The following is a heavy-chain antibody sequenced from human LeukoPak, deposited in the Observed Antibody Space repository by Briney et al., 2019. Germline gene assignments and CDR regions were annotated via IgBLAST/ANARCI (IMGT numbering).Heavy chain of an antibody. J-gene: IGHJ3*02. CDR2: ISESSAST. D-gene: IGHD3-10*01. Sequence: GGSLRLSCAASGFTFSNFYMSWIRQAPGKGLEWVSYISESSASTKYADSVKGRFTISRDNAKASLYLQMNSLRVEDTAVYYCARGHNENYYKSTFDMWGQGTLVTVSS. CDR1: GFTFSNFY. CDR3: ARGHNENYYKSTFDM. V-gene: IGHV3-11*05.